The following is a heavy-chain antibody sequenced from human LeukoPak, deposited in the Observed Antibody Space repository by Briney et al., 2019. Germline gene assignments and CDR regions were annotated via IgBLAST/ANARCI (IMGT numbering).Heavy chain of an antibody. CDR1: GGSFSGYY. J-gene: IGHJ6*03. V-gene: IGHV4-34*01. D-gene: IGHD5-18*01. CDR3: AREVDTSSMDV. Sequence: SETLSLTCAVYGGSFSGYYWSWIRQPPGKGLEWIGEINHSGSTNYNPSLKSRVTISVDTSKNQFSLKLSSVTAADTAVYYCAREVDTSSMDVWGKGTTVTVSS. CDR2: INHSGST.